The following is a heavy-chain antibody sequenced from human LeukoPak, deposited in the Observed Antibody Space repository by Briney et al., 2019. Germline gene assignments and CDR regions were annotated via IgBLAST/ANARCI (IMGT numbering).Heavy chain of an antibody. Sequence: PGGSVRLPCAASGFTVSNNYMSWVRQAPGKGLEWVSVIYSGGSTYYADSVKGRFTISRDTSKNTLSLQMNSLRAEDTAVYYCASLSLGHYWGQGTLVTVSS. V-gene: IGHV3-53*01. D-gene: IGHD6-6*01. J-gene: IGHJ4*02. CDR2: IYSGGST. CDR3: ASLSLGHY. CDR1: GFTVSNNY.